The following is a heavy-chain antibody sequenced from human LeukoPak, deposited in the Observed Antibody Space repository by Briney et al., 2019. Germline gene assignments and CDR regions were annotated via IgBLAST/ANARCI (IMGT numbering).Heavy chain of an antibody. CDR3: ARSPLYCSGGSCYYFDY. CDR2: ISAYYGNT. CDR1: GYTFTSYG. Sequence: ASVKVSCKASGYTFTSYGISWVRQAPGQGLKWMGWISAYYGNTNYAQKLQGRVTMTTDTSTSTAYMELRSLRSDDTAVYYCARSPLYCSGGSCYYFDYWGQGTLVTVSS. D-gene: IGHD2-15*01. J-gene: IGHJ4*02. V-gene: IGHV1-18*01.